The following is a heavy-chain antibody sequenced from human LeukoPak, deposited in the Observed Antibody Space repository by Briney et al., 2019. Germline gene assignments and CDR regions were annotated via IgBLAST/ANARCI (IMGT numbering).Heavy chain of an antibody. J-gene: IGHJ6*04. CDR3: ARGGSPDV. CDR1: GGSISSYY. D-gene: IGHD3-16*01. Sequence: SETLSLTCTVSGGSISSYYWSWIRQPAGKGLEWIGRMYVSDSTNYNPSLSQSPSLRSRVTLSVDTSKSQFCLTLTSVTAADTALYYCARGGSPDVWGKGTTVTVFS. CDR2: MYVSDST. V-gene: IGHV4-4*07.